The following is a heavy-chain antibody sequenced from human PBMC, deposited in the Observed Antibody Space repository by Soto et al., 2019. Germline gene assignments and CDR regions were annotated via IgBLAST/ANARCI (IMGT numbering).Heavy chain of an antibody. D-gene: IGHD3-10*01. CDR3: VRGSKDSYPGSRIFDF. V-gene: IGHV3-23*01. J-gene: IGHJ4*02. CDR2: IGGSGGST. Sequence: EVQLLESGGGLVQPGGSLRLSCAVSGFTFSSYAMSWVRQAPGKGLEWVSGIGGSGGSTFYADSVKGRFTISRDNSKNTLYLQMSTLRAEDSAIYFCVRGSKDSYPGSRIFDFWGRGTLVTVSS. CDR1: GFTFSSYA.